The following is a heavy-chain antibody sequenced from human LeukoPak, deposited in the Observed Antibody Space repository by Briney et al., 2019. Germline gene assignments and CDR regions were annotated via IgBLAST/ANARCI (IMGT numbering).Heavy chain of an antibody. D-gene: IGHD5-18*01. CDR3: ARYSYGFAFDY. V-gene: IGHV3-74*01. Sequence: PGGSLRLSCAASGFTFSSYWMHWVRHAPGKGLVWVSRINSDGSSTNYADSVKGRFTISRDNAKNTLYLQMNSLRAEDTAVYYCARYSYGFAFDYWGQGTLVTVSS. J-gene: IGHJ4*02. CDR1: GFTFSSYW. CDR2: INSDGSST.